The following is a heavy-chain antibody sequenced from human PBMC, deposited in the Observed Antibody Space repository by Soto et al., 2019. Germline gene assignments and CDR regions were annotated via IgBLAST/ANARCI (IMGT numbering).Heavy chain of an antibody. J-gene: IGHJ4*02. CDR2: VSFDGNNK. CDR1: GFSFSSYS. Sequence: QVQLVESGGGVVQPGRSLRLSCVGTGFSFSSYSMHWVRQAPGKGLEWVAVVSFDGNNKYYANSVKDRFTVSRDNSKNTMYVQMNSLKPEDTAVYYCERDRRFGNGYSLGFDYWGQGTMVTVSS. D-gene: IGHD5-18*01. V-gene: IGHV3-30-3*01. CDR3: ERDRRFGNGYSLGFDY.